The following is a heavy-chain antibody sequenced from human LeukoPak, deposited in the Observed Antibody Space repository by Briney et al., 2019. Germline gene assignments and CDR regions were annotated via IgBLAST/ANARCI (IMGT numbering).Heavy chain of an antibody. Sequence: GGSLSLSCAVSGFTFSYYYMTWLRQAPGKGLEWVFNFSSSSTYTNYASSVKGRITIARDNAKNSLYLQMNSMRSEDTALYYCAKATNSYFAWGGQGTLVTVPS. V-gene: IGHV3-11*06. CDR2: FSSSSTYT. CDR1: GFTFSYYY. J-gene: IGHJ4*02. D-gene: IGHD2-8*01. CDR3: AKATNSYFAW.